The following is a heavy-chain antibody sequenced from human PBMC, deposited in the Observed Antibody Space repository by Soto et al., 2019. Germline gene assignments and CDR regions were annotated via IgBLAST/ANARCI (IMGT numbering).Heavy chain of an antibody. CDR1: GFTFSSYA. V-gene: IGHV3-30-3*01. Sequence: QPGGSVRLSCSASGFTFSSYAMHWVRQAPGKGLEWVAVISYDGSNKYYADSVKGRFTISRDNSKNTLYLQMNSLRAEDTAVYYCARGPSSLTRFDYWGQGTLVTVSS. CDR2: ISYDGSNK. CDR3: ARGPSSLTRFDY. J-gene: IGHJ4*02. D-gene: IGHD2-2*01.